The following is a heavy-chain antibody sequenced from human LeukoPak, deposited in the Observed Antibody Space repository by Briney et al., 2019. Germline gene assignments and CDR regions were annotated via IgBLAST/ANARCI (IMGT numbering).Heavy chain of an antibody. CDR2: ISAYNGNT. Sequence: GSSVTVSCTASGGTFIIYAISWVRQAPGQGLEWMGWISAYNGNTNYAQKLQGRGTMTTDTSTSTAYMELRSLRSDDTAVYYCARPSTTRDWFDPWGQGTLVTVSS. V-gene: IGHV1-18*01. CDR1: GGTFIIYA. J-gene: IGHJ5*02. CDR3: ARPSTTRDWFDP. D-gene: IGHD1-14*01.